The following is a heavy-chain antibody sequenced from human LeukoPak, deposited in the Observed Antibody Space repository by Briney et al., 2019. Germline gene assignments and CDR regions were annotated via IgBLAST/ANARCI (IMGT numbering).Heavy chain of an antibody. J-gene: IGHJ4*02. Sequence: ASVKVSCKASGGTFSSYAISWVRQAPGQGLEWMGRIIPILGIANYAQKFQGRVTITADKSTSTAYMELSSLRSEDTAVYYCARDRVSSSWYVLFGPPDYWGQGTLVTVSS. CDR3: ARDRVSSSWYVLFGPPDY. V-gene: IGHV1-69*04. CDR1: GGTFSSYA. CDR2: IIPILGIA. D-gene: IGHD6-13*01.